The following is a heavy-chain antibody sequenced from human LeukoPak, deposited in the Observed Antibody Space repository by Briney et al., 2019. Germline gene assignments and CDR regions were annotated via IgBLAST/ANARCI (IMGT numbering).Heavy chain of an antibody. CDR2: INHSGSA. D-gene: IGHD5-18*01. V-gene: IGHV4-34*01. CDR1: GGSFSGYY. J-gene: IGHJ5*02. CDR3: ARAKEYGYNYGPGFGFDP. Sequence: SEALSLPCAVYGGSFSGYYWSWIRQPPGKGLEWIGEINHSGSANYGPSLKSRVTISVDTSKKQISLKLSSVTAADTAVYYCARAKEYGYNYGPGFGFDPWGQGTLVTVSS.